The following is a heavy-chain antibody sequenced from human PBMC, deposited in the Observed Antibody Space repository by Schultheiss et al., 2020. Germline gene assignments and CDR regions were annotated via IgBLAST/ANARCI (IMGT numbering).Heavy chain of an antibody. Sequence: GESLKISCKGSGYTFTTYWIAWVRQMPGKGLEWMGIIYPGDSDTTYNPSFEGQVNISADKSVNTAYLQWSSLKVSDAAMYYCASLSKVSYFFRMDVWGQGTRVTVSS. CDR2: IYPGDSDT. V-gene: IGHV5-51*06. CDR3: ASLSKVSYFFRMDV. J-gene: IGHJ6*02. D-gene: IGHD3-16*02. CDR1: GYTFTTYW.